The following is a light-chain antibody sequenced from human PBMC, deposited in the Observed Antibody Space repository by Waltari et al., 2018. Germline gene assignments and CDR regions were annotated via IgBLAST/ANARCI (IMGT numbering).Light chain of an antibody. Sequence: QSVLTQAPSVSGAPGQRVTISCTGSSYNIGAGYDVHWYQQLPGTAPKLPIYGNNNRPSGVPDRFSGSKSGTSASLAITGLQAEDEADYYCQSYDSSLSSYVFGTGTKVTVL. V-gene: IGLV1-40*01. CDR3: QSYDSSLSSYV. CDR2: GNN. J-gene: IGLJ1*01. CDR1: SYNIGAGYD.